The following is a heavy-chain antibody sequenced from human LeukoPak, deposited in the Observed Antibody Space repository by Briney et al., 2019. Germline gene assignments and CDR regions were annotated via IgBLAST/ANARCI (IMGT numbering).Heavy chain of an antibody. Sequence: SGGSLRLSCAASGFTFSSYGMHWVRQAPGKGLEWVAVISFDGSYKFYADSVKGRFTISRDNSKNTLYLQMNSLRAEDTAVYYCARDHRTTVTVYYFDYWGQGTLVTVSS. CDR1: GFTFSSYG. J-gene: IGHJ4*02. CDR3: ARDHRTTVTVYYFDY. V-gene: IGHV3-30*03. CDR2: ISFDGSYK. D-gene: IGHD4-17*01.